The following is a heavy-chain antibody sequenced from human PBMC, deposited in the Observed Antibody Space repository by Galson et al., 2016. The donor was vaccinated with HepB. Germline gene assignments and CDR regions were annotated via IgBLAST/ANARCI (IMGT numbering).Heavy chain of an antibody. CDR2: INTISGTP. D-gene: IGHD6-13*01. J-gene: IGHJ4*02. CDR1: GSPFTNYG. Sequence: SVKVSCKASGSPFTNYGINWVRQAPGQGLEWMGWINTISGTPTYAQGFTGRFVFSLDSSASTPYLQISSLQAEDTAVYYCAKRGSSWYSLDYWGQGTLVTVSS. CDR3: AKRGSSWYSLDY. V-gene: IGHV7-4-1*02.